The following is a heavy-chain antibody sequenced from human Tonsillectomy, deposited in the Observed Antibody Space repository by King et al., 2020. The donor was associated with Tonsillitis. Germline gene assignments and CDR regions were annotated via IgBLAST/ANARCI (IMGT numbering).Heavy chain of an antibody. CDR3: ARSYYSDFFDY. CDR2: ISTAVDT. D-gene: IGHD1-26*01. CDR1: GFTFSSYD. J-gene: IGHJ4*02. V-gene: IGHV3-13*01. Sequence: VQLVESGGGLVQPGGSLRLSCAASGFTFSSYDMHWVRQATGKVLEWFSAISTAVDTYYAGSLKGLLTISRENAKNSLYFQMNSLRAEDTAVYYCARSYYSDFFDYWGQGTLVTVSS.